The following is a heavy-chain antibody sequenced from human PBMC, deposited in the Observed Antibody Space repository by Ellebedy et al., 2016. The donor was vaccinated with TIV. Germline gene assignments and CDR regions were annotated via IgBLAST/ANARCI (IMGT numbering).Heavy chain of an antibody. CDR3: ARTVVAANNWFDP. CDR2: IYTSEST. CDR1: GDSIRSYY. V-gene: IGHV4-4*07. D-gene: IGHD2-15*01. Sequence: MPSETLSLTCTVTGDSIRSYYWRWIRQTPGKGLEWIGRIYTSESTNYNPSLKSRVTMSVDTSKNQFSLKLSSVTAADTAVYYCARTVVAANNWFDPWGQGTLVTVSS. J-gene: IGHJ5*02.